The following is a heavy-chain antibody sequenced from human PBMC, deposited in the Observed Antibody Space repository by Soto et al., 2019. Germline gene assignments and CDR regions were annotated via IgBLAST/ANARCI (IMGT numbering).Heavy chain of an antibody. D-gene: IGHD1-26*01. CDR2: VFYTGNT. CDR1: GGSVSSFH. J-gene: IGHJ4*02. Sequence: SETLSLTCTVSGGSVSSFHWSWIRQSPGKGLEWIGYVFYTGNTKYNPALKRRVTISVDTSKKQFSLKLSSVSAADTGLYYCARSYSGTFYGYDIWGQGXLVTVHS. CDR3: ARSYSGTFYGYDI. V-gene: IGHV4-59*02.